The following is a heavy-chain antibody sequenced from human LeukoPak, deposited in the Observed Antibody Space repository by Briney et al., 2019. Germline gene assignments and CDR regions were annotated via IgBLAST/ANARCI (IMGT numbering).Heavy chain of an antibody. CDR2: INPNTGGT. V-gene: IGHV1-2*02. J-gene: IGHJ4*02. CDR3: ARSQNDLLTGSPDY. Sequence: GASVKVPCEASGYTFAAYYMHWVRQAPGQGLEWMGWINPNTGGTSYAQRFQGRFTMTTDTSISTASMDLSSLTSDVTSVYYCARSQNDLLTGSPDYWGQGTLVTVSS. D-gene: IGHD3-9*01. CDR1: GYTFAAYY.